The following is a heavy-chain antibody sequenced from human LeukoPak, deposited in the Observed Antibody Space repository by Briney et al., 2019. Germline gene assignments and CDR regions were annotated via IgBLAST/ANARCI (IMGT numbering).Heavy chain of an antibody. V-gene: IGHV4-39*01. CDR1: GGSISSSSYY. Sequence: KPSETLSLTCTVSGGSISSSSYYWGWIRQPPGKGLEWIGSIYYSGSTYYSPSLKSRVTISVDTSKNQFSLKLSSVTAADTAVYYCGVVAAIMRYYYYYMDVWGKGTTVTVSS. CDR2: IYYSGST. D-gene: IGHD2-15*01. CDR3: GVVAAIMRYYYYYMDV. J-gene: IGHJ6*03.